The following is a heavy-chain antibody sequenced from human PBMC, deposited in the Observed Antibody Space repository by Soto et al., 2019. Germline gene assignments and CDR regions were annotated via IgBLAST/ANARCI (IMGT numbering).Heavy chain of an antibody. D-gene: IGHD2-2*01. CDR2: INPSGSSA. V-gene: IGHV1-46*01. CDR1: GYSFTSHY. CDR3: ARDREYQPPLYYDYGRDV. Sequence: ASVKVSCKAIGYSFTSHYMHWVRQAPGQGLEWMGIINPSGSSASHAQKFQGRVTMTRDASTSTVYMELSSLRSEDTAMYYCARDREYQPPLYYDYGRDVWGRG. J-gene: IGHJ6*02.